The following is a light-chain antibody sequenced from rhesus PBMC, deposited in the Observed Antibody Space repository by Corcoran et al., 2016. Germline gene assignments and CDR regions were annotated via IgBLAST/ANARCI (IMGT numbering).Light chain of an antibody. V-gene: IGKV1-22*01. CDR2: KAS. CDR3: QQYSSRPLT. J-gene: IGKJ4*01. Sequence: DIQMTQSPSSLSASVGDTVTITCRASQGISSWLAWYQQKPGKAPKLLIYKASSLQRGVPSRFSGRGSGTDFTLTISSLQSEDFAGYYCQQYSSRPLTFGGGTKVEIK. CDR1: QGISSW.